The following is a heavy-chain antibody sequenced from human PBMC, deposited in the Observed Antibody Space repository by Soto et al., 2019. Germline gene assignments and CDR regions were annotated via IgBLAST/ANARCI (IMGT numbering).Heavy chain of an antibody. Sequence: QVQLAESGGGVVHPGRSLSLSCAGSGFMFSNNGMHWVRRAPGKGLEWVAFISYDGSETFYADSVKGRFTISRDNSKSTLFLHMSSLKNEDTAVYYCAITSVADASFDYWGQGTLVTVSS. CDR1: GFMFSNNG. CDR2: ISYDGSET. J-gene: IGHJ4*02. D-gene: IGHD4-4*01. V-gene: IGHV3-30*03. CDR3: AITSVADASFDY.